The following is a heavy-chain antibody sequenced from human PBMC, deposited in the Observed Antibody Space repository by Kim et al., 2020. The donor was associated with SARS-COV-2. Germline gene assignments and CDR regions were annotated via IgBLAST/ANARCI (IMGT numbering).Heavy chain of an antibody. Sequence: SQTLSLTCAISGDSVSSNSVAWNWVRQSPSRGLEWLGRTYYRSKWYNDYAVSVRSRITINPDTSKNQVSLQLKSVTPEDTAVYYCTRGRVSAFDIWGQGTVFTVSS. CDR2: TYYRSKWYN. CDR3: TRGRVSAFDI. CDR1: GDSVSSNSVA. V-gene: IGHV6-1*01. J-gene: IGHJ3*02.